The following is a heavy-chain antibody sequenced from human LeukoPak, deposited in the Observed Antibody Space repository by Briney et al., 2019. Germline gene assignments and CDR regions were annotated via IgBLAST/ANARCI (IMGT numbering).Heavy chain of an antibody. CDR3: ARDQRDIVVVVAATPFDY. J-gene: IGHJ4*02. Sequence: PGGSLRLSCEVSGFTFSDYYMSWIRQAPGKGLEWVSYISSSSSYTNYADSVKGRFTISRDNAKDSLYLQMNSLRAEDTAVYYCARDQRDIVVVVAATPFDYWGQGTLVTVSS. D-gene: IGHD2-15*01. V-gene: IGHV3-11*06. CDR1: GFTFSDYY. CDR2: ISSSSSYT.